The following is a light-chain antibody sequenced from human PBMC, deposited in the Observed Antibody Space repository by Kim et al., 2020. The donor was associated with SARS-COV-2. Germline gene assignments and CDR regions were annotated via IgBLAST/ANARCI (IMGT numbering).Light chain of an antibody. CDR3: GTWDSSLSAGV. CDR1: RSNIGNNY. V-gene: IGLV1-51*01. Sequence: GQKVTISRSGSRSNIGNNYVSWYQQLPGTAPKLLIYDNNKRTSGIPDRFSGSKSATSATLGITGLQTGDEADYYCGTWDSSLSAGVFGTGTKVTVL. CDR2: DNN. J-gene: IGLJ1*01.